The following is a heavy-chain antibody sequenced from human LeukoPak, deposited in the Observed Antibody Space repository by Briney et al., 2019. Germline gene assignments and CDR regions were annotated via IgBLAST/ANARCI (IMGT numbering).Heavy chain of an antibody. D-gene: IGHD5-18*01. V-gene: IGHV3-21*01. CDR3: ARVTKSGYSYGYVNYYYYMDV. CDR2: ITRSSIYT. CDR1: GFTFSSYS. Sequence: GGSLRLSCAASGFTFSSYSMIWVRQAPGRGLEWVSSITRSSIYTYYADSVKGRFTISRDNAKNSLYLQMNSLRAEDTAVYYCARVTKSGYSYGYVNYYYYMDVWGKGTTVTVSS. J-gene: IGHJ6*03.